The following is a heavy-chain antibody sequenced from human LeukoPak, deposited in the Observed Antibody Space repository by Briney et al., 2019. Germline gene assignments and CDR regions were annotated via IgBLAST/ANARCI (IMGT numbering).Heavy chain of an antibody. J-gene: IGHJ4*02. CDR2: IYPGDSDT. D-gene: IGHD2-2*01. Sequence: GESLKISCKGSGYSFTSYWIGWVRQMPGIGLEWMGIIYPGDSDTRYSPSFQGQVTISTDKSISTAYLQWSSLKASDTAMYYCARSYCSSTSCYWGFDYWGQGTLVTVSS. V-gene: IGHV5-51*01. CDR3: ARSYCSSTSCYWGFDY. CDR1: GYSFTSYW.